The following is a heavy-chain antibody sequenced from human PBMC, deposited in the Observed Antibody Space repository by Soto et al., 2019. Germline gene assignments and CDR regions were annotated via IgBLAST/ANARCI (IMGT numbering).Heavy chain of an antibody. CDR1: GGSFSGYY. Sequence: SETLSLTCAVYGGSFSGYYWSWIRQPPGKGLEWIGYIYYSGSTNYNPSLKSRVTISVDTSKNQFSLKLSSVTAADAAVYFCAREADYTFDYWGQGTLVTVSS. V-gene: IGHV4-34*11. D-gene: IGHD4-4*01. CDR3: AREADYTFDY. CDR2: IYYSGST. J-gene: IGHJ4*02.